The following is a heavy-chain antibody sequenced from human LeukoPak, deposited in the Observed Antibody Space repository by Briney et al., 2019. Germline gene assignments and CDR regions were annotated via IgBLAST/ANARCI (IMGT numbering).Heavy chain of an antibody. V-gene: IGHV3-23*01. D-gene: IGHD6-6*01. CDR1: GLTFSSYA. CDR2: ISGSGGST. Sequence: QPGGSLRLSCVASGLTFSSYAMSWVRQAPGKGLEWVSTISGSGGSTYYADSVKGRFTISRDNSKNTLYLQMNSLRAEDTAVYYCAKDVVRVSSKGWFDPWGQGTLVSVSS. J-gene: IGHJ5*02. CDR3: AKDVVRVSSKGWFDP.